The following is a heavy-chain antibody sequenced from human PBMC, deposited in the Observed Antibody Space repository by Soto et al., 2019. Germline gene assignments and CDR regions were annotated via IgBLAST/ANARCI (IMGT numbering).Heavy chain of an antibody. CDR1: GLSITANY. J-gene: IGHJ5*02. CDR3: ARDFNFIFDDFADMRRYLDP. CDR2: VHYTGNT. V-gene: IGHV4-4*07. Sequence: LSLTCGVSGLSITANYWSWIRHSAEKGLEWIGRVHYTGNTDYNPSLRSRVTMSVDMSKNQFHLNLRSVTDADTAVYYCARDFNFIFDDFADMRRYLDPWGQGTLVTVSS. D-gene: IGHD3-3*02.